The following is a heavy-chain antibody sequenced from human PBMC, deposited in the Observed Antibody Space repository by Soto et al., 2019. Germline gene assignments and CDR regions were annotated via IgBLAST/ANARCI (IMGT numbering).Heavy chain of an antibody. CDR2: IKQDGREK. Sequence: GGSLRLSCAASGFTFSSYWMSWVRQDPGKGLEWVANIKQDGREKYYVDPVKGRFTISRGNAKNSLYLQMNSLRAEDTAVYFCARVQTQLVRDYYYYVMDVWGQGTTVTVSS. CDR3: ARVQTQLVRDYYYYVMDV. J-gene: IGHJ6*02. D-gene: IGHD6-6*01. V-gene: IGHV3-7*01. CDR1: GFTFSSYW.